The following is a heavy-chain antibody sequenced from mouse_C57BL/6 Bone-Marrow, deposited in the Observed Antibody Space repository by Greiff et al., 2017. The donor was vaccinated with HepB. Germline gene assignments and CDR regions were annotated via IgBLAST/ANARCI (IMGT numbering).Heavy chain of an antibody. V-gene: IGHV1-76*01. CDR1: GYTFTDYY. D-gene: IGHD2-4*01. Sequence: VQGVESGAELVRPGASVKLSCKASGYTFTDYYINWVKQRPGQGLEWIARIYPGSGNTYYNEKFKGKATLTAEKSSSTAYMQLSSLTSEDSAVYFCARCENYDLDYWGQGTTLTVSS. J-gene: IGHJ2*01. CDR2: IYPGSGNT. CDR3: ARCENYDLDY.